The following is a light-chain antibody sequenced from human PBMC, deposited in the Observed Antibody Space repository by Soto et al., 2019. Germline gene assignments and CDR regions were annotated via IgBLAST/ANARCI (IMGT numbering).Light chain of an antibody. V-gene: IGKV1-27*01. CDR2: AAS. J-gene: IGKJ2*01. CDR1: QGISNY. Sequence: DIQMTQSPSSLSASVGDRVTITCRASQGISNYLAWYQQKPGKVPKLLIYAASTLQSGVPSRFSGSGSGTDFTLTISSLQPEDVAVYYCQQYGSSPMYTFGQGTKLEIK. CDR3: QQYGSSPMYT.